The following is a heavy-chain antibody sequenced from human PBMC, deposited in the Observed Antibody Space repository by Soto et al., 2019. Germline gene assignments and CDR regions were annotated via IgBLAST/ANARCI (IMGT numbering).Heavy chain of an antibody. D-gene: IGHD2-8*01. CDR1: GFTFSSYG. J-gene: IGHJ3*02. CDR3: ARLGLALMVYADAFDI. Sequence: GGSLRLSCAASGFTFSSYGMHWVRQAPGKGLEWVAVISYDGSNKYYADSVKGRFTISRDNSKNTLYLQMNSLRAEDTAVYYCARLGLALMVYADAFDIWGQGTMVTVSS. CDR2: ISYDGSNK. V-gene: IGHV3-30*03.